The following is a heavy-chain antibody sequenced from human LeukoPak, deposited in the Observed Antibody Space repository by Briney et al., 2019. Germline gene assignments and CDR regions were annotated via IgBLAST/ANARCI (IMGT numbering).Heavy chain of an antibody. Sequence: GGSLRLSCAASGFTFSGYAVNWVRQAPGKGLEWVSGTSGSGSSTYYADSVKGRFTISRDNSKNTLSLQMNSLRAEDTAVYYCARGLSGTYFALDYWGQGTRVTVSS. CDR3: ARGLSGTYFALDY. D-gene: IGHD3-10*01. CDR2: TSGSGSST. V-gene: IGHV3-23*01. J-gene: IGHJ4*02. CDR1: GFTFSGYA.